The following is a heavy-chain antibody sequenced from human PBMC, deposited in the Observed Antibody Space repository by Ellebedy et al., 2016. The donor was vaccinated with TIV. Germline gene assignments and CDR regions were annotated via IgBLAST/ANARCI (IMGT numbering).Heavy chain of an antibody. Sequence: MPSETLSLTCTVSGGSISGYIWSWIRQPPGQGLEWIGPVYYSGSTDYNPSLQSRVTISVDTSKSQFSLKVTSVSAADTAVYYCASRASGRSDLGRVVYFDYWGQGTLVTVSS. CDR2: VYYSGST. J-gene: IGHJ4*02. D-gene: IGHD1-26*01. CDR1: GGSISGYI. CDR3: ASRASGRSDLGRVVYFDY. V-gene: IGHV4-59*01.